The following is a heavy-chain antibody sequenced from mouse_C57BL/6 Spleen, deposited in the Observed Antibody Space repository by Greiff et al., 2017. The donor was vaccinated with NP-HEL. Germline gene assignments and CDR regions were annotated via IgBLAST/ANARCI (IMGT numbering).Heavy chain of an antibody. CDR2: IDPANGNT. J-gene: IGHJ3*01. D-gene: IGHD1-1*01. CDR3: ASDGYYYGSSYLFAY. V-gene: IGHV14-3*01. CDR1: GFNIKNTY. Sequence: EVQLQQSVAELVRPGASVKLSCTASGFNIKNTYMHWVKQRPEQGLEWIGRIDPANGNTKYAPKFQGKATITADTSSNTAYLQLSSLTSEDTAIYDCASDGYYYGSSYLFAYWGQGTLVTVSA.